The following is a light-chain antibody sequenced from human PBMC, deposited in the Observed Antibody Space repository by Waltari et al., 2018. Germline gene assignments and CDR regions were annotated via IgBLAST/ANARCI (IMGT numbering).Light chain of an antibody. CDR1: QTVLYSSNNKNY. V-gene: IGKV4-1*01. Sequence: DIVMTQSPDSLAVSLGERATINCKSSQTVLYSSNNKNYLAWYQQQPGQPPKLLIYWASTRESGVPDRFSGSGSGTDFTLTISSLQAEDVAVYYCQQYYSTPWTIGQGTKVEIK. J-gene: IGKJ1*01. CDR3: QQYYSTPWT. CDR2: WAS.